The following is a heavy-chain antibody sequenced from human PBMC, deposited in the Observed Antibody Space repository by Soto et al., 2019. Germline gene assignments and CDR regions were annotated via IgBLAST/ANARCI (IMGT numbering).Heavy chain of an antibody. Sequence: EVQLVESGGVVEQPGGSLRLSCAASGFTFDEYAMHWVRQAPGKGLEWVSLISWDGSNRYYADSVQGRFTISRDNSKYSLYLQMNSLRAEDTALYYCAKEISRGPTKNYDFWSGPDYWGQGTLVTVAS. CDR1: GFTFDEYA. D-gene: IGHD3-3*01. CDR3: AKEISRGPTKNYDFWSGPDY. CDR2: ISWDGSNR. J-gene: IGHJ4*02. V-gene: IGHV3-43D*04.